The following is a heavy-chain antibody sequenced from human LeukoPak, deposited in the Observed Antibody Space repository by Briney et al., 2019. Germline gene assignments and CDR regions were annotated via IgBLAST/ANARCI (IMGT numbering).Heavy chain of an antibody. V-gene: IGHV4-59*01. D-gene: IGHD6-19*01. CDR3: AGGIVRGGWYILYYFDY. J-gene: IGHJ4*02. Sequence: SETLSLTCTVSGGSISSYYWSWIRQPPGKGLEWIGYIYYSGSTNYNPSLKSRVTISVDTSKNQFSLKLSSVTAADTAVYYCAGGIVRGGWYILYYFDYWGQGTLVTVSS. CDR2: IYYSGST. CDR1: GGSISSYY.